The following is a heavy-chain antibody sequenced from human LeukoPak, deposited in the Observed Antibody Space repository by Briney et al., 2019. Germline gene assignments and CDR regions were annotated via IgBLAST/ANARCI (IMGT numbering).Heavy chain of an antibody. Sequence: SETLSLTCTVSGGSISSSSYYWGWIRQPPGKGLEWIGEINHSGSPNNNPSLKSRVSISFDTSKNQFSLKLTSVTAADTAVYYCGSRRTAMFGVIKGPIDYWGQGTLVTVSS. CDR3: GSRRTAMFGVIKGPIDY. CDR2: INHSGSP. V-gene: IGHV4-39*07. CDR1: GGSISSSSYY. D-gene: IGHD3-3*01. J-gene: IGHJ4*02.